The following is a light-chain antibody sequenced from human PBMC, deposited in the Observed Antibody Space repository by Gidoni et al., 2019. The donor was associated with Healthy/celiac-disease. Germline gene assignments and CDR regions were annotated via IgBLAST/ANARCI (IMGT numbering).Light chain of an antibody. Sequence: IRMTQSPSSLSASTGDRVTITCRASQGISSYLAWYQQKPGKAPKLLIYAASTLQSGVPSRFSGSGSGTDFTLTISCLQSEDFATYYCQQYYSYPRTFGQXTKVEIK. CDR3: QQYYSYPRT. J-gene: IGKJ1*01. CDR2: AAS. V-gene: IGKV1-8*01. CDR1: QGISSY.